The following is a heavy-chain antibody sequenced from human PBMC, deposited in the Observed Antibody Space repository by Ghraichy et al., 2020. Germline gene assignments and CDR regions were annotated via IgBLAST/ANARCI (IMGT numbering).Heavy chain of an antibody. Sequence: SVKVSCKASGGTFSSYAISWVRQAPGQGLEWMGGIIPIFGTANYAQKFQGRVTITADESTSTAYMELSSLRSEDTAVYYCARPRGGFWSGLDPYYFDYWGQGTLVTVSS. D-gene: IGHD3-3*01. J-gene: IGHJ4*02. CDR2: IIPIFGTA. CDR3: ARPRGGFWSGLDPYYFDY. V-gene: IGHV1-69*13. CDR1: GGTFSSYA.